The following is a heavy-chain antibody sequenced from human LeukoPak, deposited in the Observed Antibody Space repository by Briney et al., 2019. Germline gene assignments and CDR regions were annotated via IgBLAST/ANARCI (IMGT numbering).Heavy chain of an antibody. J-gene: IGHJ4*02. V-gene: IGHV4-30-4*01. CDR2: IYYSGST. CDR3: ARGIVGATHFDY. Sequence: SRTLSLTCTVSGGSISSGDYYWSWIRQPPGKGLEWIGYIYYSGSTYYNPSLKSRVTISVDTSKNQFSLKLSSVTAADTAVYYCARGIVGATHFDYWGQGTLVTVSS. CDR1: GGSISSGDYY. D-gene: IGHD1-26*01.